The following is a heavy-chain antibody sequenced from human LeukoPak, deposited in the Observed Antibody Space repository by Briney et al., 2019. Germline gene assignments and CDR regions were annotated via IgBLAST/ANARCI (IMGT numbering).Heavy chain of an antibody. CDR3: ALVATNHVLPPDY. D-gene: IGHD5-12*01. Sequence: RASVKVSCKASGGTFSSYAISWVRQAPGQGLEWMGRIIPILGIANYAQKFQGRVTITADKSTSTAYMELSSLRSEDTAVYYCALVATNHVLPPDYWGQGTLVTVSS. J-gene: IGHJ4*02. CDR2: IIPILGIA. CDR1: GGTFSSYA. V-gene: IGHV1-69*04.